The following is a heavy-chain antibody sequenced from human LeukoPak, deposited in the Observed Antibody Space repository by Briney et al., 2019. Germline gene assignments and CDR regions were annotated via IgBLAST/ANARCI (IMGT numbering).Heavy chain of an antibody. V-gene: IGHV3-21*01. CDR2: ISSSSSYI. D-gene: IGHD2-15*01. J-gene: IGHJ4*02. Sequence: PGGSLRLSCAASGFTFSSYSVNWVRQAPGEGLEWVSSISSSSSYIYYADSVKGRFTISRDNAKNSLYLQMNSLRAEDTAVYYCARSTSGGSFSFDYWGQGTLVTVSS. CDR1: GFTFSSYS. CDR3: ARSTSGGSFSFDY.